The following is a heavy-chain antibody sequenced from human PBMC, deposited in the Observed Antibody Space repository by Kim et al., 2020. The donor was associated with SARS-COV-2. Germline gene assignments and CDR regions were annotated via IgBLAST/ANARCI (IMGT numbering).Heavy chain of an antibody. J-gene: IGHJ4*02. CDR1: GFSFDTYT. D-gene: IGHD1-26*01. CDR3: AREDVIVAPYYFDH. V-gene: IGHV3-21*01. CDR2: MSSGGNYI. Sequence: GGSLRLSCAASGFSFDTYTMNWVRQAPGKGLEWVSSMSSGGNYIYYADSVKGRFTISRDNAKNSLFLQMNSLRVEDTAVYYCAREDVIVAPYYFDHWGQGTLVTVSS.